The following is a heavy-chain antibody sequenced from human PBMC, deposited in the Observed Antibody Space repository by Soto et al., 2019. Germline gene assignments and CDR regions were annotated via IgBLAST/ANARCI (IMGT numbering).Heavy chain of an antibody. V-gene: IGHV1-69*02. J-gene: IGHJ4*02. D-gene: IGHD6-19*01. Sequence: QVQLVQSGAEVKKPGSSVKVSCKASGGTFSSLGISWVRQAPGQGLEWMGRIIPILTKPKYAQKFQARDTTTADKLTNTAYMELTSLRSEDTAVYYCASVAVAAPDDYWGQGTLVTVSS. CDR3: ASVAVAAPDDY. CDR1: GGTFSSLG. CDR2: IIPILTKP.